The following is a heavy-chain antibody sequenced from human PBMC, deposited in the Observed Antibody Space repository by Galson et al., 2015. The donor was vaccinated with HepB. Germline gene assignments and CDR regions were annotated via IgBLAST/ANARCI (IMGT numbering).Heavy chain of an antibody. D-gene: IGHD3-22*01. Sequence: LRLSCAASGFTFSGPWMHWVRQAPGKGLVRVSRIKGDGSSTSYADPVKGRFTISRDNSKNTVYLEMNSLRPEDTALYYCAKDYYDSSGYHYLSFFDYWGQGTLVTVSS. CDR3: AKDYYDSSGYHYLSFFDY. J-gene: IGHJ4*02. V-gene: IGHV3-74*01. CDR2: IKGDGSST. CDR1: GFTFSGPW.